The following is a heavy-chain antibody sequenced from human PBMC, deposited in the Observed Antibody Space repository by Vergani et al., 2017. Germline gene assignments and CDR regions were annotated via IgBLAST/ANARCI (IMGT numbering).Heavy chain of an antibody. V-gene: IGHV3-15*01. Sequence: EVQLVESGGGVVQPGRSLRLSCAASGFTFSSYSMNWVRQAPGKGLEWIGRIRSKNDGGTADYAAPLKGRFTISRDDSKDSAFLLVNNLKTEDTAVYFCYTDYHDYWGQGTLVTVSS. CDR3: YTDYHDY. D-gene: IGHD2-2*02. CDR2: IRSKNDGGTA. CDR1: GFTFSSYS. J-gene: IGHJ4*02.